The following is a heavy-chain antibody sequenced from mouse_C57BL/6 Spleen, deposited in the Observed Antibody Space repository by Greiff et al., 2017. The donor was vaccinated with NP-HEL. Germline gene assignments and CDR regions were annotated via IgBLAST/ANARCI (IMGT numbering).Heavy chain of an antibody. CDR2: IYPRSGNT. J-gene: IGHJ3*01. Sequence: QVQLQQSGAELARPGASVKLSCKASGYTFTSYGISWVKQRTGQGLEWIGEIYPRSGNTYYNEKFKGKATLTADKSSSTAYMEFRSLTSEDSAVYFCARRFAWFAYWGQGTLVTVSA. CDR1: GYTFTSYG. V-gene: IGHV1-81*01. CDR3: ARRFAWFAY.